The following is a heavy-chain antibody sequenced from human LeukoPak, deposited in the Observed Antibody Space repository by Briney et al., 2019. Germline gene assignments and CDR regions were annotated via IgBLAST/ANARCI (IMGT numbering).Heavy chain of an antibody. CDR2: VTGAGGDT. J-gene: IGHJ6*02. CDR3: ARPPYTYYYYYYGMDV. CDR1: GFTFKSYA. V-gene: IGHV3-23*01. Sequence: GGSLRLSCAASGFTFKSYAMNWVRQAPGKGLEWVSTVTGAGGDTYYADSVKGRFTISRDNAKNTLHLQMNSLRVEDTAVYYCARPPYTYYYYYYGMDVWGQGTTVTVSS.